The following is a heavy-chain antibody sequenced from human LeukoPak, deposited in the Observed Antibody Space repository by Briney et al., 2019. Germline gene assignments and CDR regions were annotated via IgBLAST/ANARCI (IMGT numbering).Heavy chain of an antibody. CDR3: AREGLRGEYFDY. CDR2: IYYSGST. D-gene: IGHD2-8*01. J-gene: IGHJ4*02. CDR1: RGSISSDY. V-gene: IGHV4-59*04. Sequence: SETLSLTCTVSRGSISSDYWSWIRQPPRKGLEWIGNIYYSGSTFYNPSLKSRVTIFLDTSKHQFSLRLTSVTAADSAVYYCAREGLRGEYFDYWGQGTLVTVSS.